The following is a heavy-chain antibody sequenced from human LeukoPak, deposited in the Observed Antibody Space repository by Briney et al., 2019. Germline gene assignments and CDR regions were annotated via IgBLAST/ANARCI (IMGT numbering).Heavy chain of an antibody. V-gene: IGHV1-18*04. CDR3: ARGGLELVVPAAMPDPFDY. CDR2: ISAYNGNT. CDR1: GYTFTSYG. J-gene: IGHJ4*02. Sequence: ASVKVSCKASGYTFTSYGISWVRQAPGQGLEWMGWISAYNGNTNYAQKLQGRVTMTTDTSTSTAYMELRSLRSDDTAVYYCARGGLELVVPAAMPDPFDYWGQGTLVTVSS. D-gene: IGHD2-2*01.